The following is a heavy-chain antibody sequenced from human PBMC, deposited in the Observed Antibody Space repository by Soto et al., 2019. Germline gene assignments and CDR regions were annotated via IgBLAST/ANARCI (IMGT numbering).Heavy chain of an antibody. CDR3: ARSGPVGFRKTFHDY. V-gene: IGHV1-18*01. J-gene: IGHJ4*02. D-gene: IGHD1-26*01. Sequence: ASVKVSCKASGYTFTSYGISWVRQAPGQGLEWMGWISAYNGNTNYAQKLQGRVTMTTDTSTSTAYMELRSLRSDDTAVYYCARSGPVGFRKTFHDYWGQGTLVTVSS. CDR2: ISAYNGNT. CDR1: GYTFTSYG.